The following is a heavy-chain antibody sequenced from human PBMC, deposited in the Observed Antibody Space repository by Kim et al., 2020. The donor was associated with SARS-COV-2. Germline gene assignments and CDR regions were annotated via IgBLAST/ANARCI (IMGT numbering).Heavy chain of an antibody. Sequence: SETLSLTCTVSGDSISSGHYFWNWIRQPPGKGLEWIGYIYSSGTTHNNPALKSRVTISADRPKNQLFLKLTSVTAADTAVYYCVRGLEESGTDATFDYWGQGTLVSVSS. CDR3: VRGLEESGTDATFDY. D-gene: IGHD1-26*01. CDR2: IYSSGTT. V-gene: IGHV4-30-4*01. CDR1: GDSISSGHYF. J-gene: IGHJ4*02.